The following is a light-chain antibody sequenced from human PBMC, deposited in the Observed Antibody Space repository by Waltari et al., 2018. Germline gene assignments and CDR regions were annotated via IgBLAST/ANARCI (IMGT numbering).Light chain of an antibody. CDR3: QSFDIRLSGGVV. CDR1: SPNLGAGHD. J-gene: IGLJ3*02. Sequence: QSVLTQPPSMSGAPGQRVTISCTGSSPNLGAGHDVHWYQVFPGTAPKPLIYGNNNRPSGVPDRFSGSKSDTSASLAIGGLQAEDEADYYCQSFDIRLSGGVVFGGGTKVTVL. CDR2: GNN. V-gene: IGLV1-40*01.